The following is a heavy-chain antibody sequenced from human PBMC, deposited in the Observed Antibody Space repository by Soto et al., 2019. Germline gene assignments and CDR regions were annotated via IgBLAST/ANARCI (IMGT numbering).Heavy chain of an antibody. J-gene: IGHJ4*02. CDR2: IYTSGST. CDR3: ASSPGIAAAGHFDY. V-gene: IGHV4-4*07. D-gene: IGHD6-13*01. CDR1: GGSISSYY. Sequence: SETLSLTCTVSGGSISSYYWSWIRQPAGKGLEWIGRIYTSGSTNYNPSLKSRVTMSVDTSKNQFSLKLSSVTAADTAVYYCASSPGIAAAGHFDYWGQGTLVTVS.